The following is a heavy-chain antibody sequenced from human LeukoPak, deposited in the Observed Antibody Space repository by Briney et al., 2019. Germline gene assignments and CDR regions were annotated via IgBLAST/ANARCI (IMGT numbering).Heavy chain of an antibody. D-gene: IGHD6-13*01. Sequence: GGSLRLSCAVSGFTFSSYWMSWVRQAPGKGLEWVANIKQDGSEKYYVDSVKGRFTISRDNAKNSLYLQMNSLRAEDTAVYYCAREGIAAAGTATGAFDIWGQGTMVTVSS. CDR2: IKQDGSEK. CDR3: AREGIAAAGTATGAFDI. J-gene: IGHJ3*02. V-gene: IGHV3-7*01. CDR1: GFTFSSYW.